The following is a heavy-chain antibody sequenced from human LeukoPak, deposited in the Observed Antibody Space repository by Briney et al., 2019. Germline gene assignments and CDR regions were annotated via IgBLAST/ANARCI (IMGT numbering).Heavy chain of an antibody. CDR1: GYSIRSGYY. J-gene: IGHJ4*02. V-gene: IGHV4-38-2*02. CDR2: IYHSGSI. CDR3: ARHLDSSGYHY. Sequence: SETLSLTCTVSGYSIRSGYYWGWIRQPPGKGLEWIGSIYHSGSIYHKPSLKSRVTISVDTSKNQFSLKLSSVTAADTAVYYCARHLDSSGYHYWGQGTLVTVSS. D-gene: IGHD3-22*01.